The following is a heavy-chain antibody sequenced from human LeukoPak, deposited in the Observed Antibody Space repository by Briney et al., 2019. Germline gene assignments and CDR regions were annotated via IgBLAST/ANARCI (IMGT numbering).Heavy chain of an antibody. D-gene: IGHD1-26*01. V-gene: IGHV4-59*01. CDR1: GGAISRYY. J-gene: IGHJ6*03. CDR3: ASGAYSYYYMDV. CDR2: IYYSGST. Sequence: SETLSLTCSVSGGAISRYYWSWIRQPPGKGLEWIGYIYYSGSTNYNPSLKSRVTISVDTSKNQFSLKLSSVTAADTAVYYCASGAYSYYYMDVWGRGTTVTISS.